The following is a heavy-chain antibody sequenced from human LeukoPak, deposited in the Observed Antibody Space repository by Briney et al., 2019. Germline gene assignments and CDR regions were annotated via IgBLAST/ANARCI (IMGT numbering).Heavy chain of an antibody. V-gene: IGHV4-39*02. CDR1: GGSISSSSYY. CDR3: ARENGDHYYYMDV. D-gene: IGHD4-17*01. J-gene: IGHJ6*03. CDR2: IHYSGTT. Sequence: SGTLSLTCTVSGGSISSSSYYWGWIRQPPGKGLEWIGSIHYSGTTYYNPSLKSRITISVDTSENQFSLKLSSVTAADTAVYYCARENGDHYYYMDVWGKGTTVTISS.